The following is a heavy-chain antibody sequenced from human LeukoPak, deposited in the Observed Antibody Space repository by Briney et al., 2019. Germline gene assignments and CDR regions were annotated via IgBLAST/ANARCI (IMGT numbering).Heavy chain of an antibody. D-gene: IGHD3-22*01. CDR1: GFTFSNAW. V-gene: IGHV3-15*07. CDR3: TTESYYYDSSGYPGDAFDI. CDR2: IKSKTDGGTT. Sequence: GGSLRLSCAASGFTFSNAWMNWVRQAPGKELEWVGRIKSKTDGGTTDYAAPVKGRFTISRDDSKNTLYLQMNSLKTEDTAVYYCTTESYYYDSSGYPGDAFDIWGQGTMVTVSS. J-gene: IGHJ3*02.